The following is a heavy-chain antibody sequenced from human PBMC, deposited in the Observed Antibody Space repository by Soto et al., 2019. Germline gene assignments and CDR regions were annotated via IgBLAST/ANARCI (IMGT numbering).Heavy chain of an antibody. CDR2: IYYSGTT. J-gene: IGHJ5*02. V-gene: IGHV4-30-4*01. D-gene: IGHD1-26*01. CDR1: RGSINSGDYF. Sequence: RLPETLSLTCSVSRGSINSGDYFWSWIRQPPGKGLEWIGFIYYSGTTYYTPSLKSRISISVDTSKNHFSLNLASVTAADTAVYFCGRAGRRDGNSSPGRFDTWGQGILVTVS. CDR3: GRAGRRDGNSSPGRFDT.